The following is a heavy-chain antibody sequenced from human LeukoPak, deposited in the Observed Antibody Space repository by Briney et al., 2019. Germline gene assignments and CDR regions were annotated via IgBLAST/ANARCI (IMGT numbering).Heavy chain of an antibody. V-gene: IGHV1-69*04. J-gene: IGHJ5*02. CDR3: AREGLRSFKWFDP. CDR1: GGTFSSYA. D-gene: IGHD4-17*01. CDR2: IIPIFGIA. Sequence: SVTVSFTASGGTFSSYAISWVRQAPGQGLEWMGRIIPIFGIANCAQKFQGRVTITADKSTSTAYMELSSLRSEDTAVYYCAREGLRSFKWFDPWGQGTLVTVSS.